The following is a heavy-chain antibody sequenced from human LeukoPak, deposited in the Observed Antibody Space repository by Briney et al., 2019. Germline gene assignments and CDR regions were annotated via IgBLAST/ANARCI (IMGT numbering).Heavy chain of an antibody. J-gene: IGHJ5*02. CDR1: GFTFSSFA. Sequence: GGSLRLSCAASGFTFSSFALNWVRQAPGKGLEWVGRIRSNSDGGTIDYAAPVKGRFTLSRDDSKTTLYLQMNSLQTEDTAVYYCATDFYDSTWGQGTLVTVSS. D-gene: IGHD3-22*01. CDR3: ATDFYDST. CDR2: IRSNSDGGTI. V-gene: IGHV3-15*07.